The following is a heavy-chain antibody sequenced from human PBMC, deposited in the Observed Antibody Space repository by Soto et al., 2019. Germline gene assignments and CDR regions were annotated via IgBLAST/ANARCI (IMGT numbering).Heavy chain of an antibody. J-gene: IGHJ3*02. CDR3: ASYGSGILSAFDI. Sequence: QVQLVQSGAEVKKPGSSVKVSCKASGGTFSSYTISWVRQAPGQGLEWMGRIIPILGIANYAQKFQGRVTITADKSTRTAYMELSSLRSEDTAVYYCASYGSGILSAFDIWGQGTMVTVSS. D-gene: IGHD3-10*01. CDR1: GGTFSSYT. CDR2: IIPILGIA. V-gene: IGHV1-69*02.